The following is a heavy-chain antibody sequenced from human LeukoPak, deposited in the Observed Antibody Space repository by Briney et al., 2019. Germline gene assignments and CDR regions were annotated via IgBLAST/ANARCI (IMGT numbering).Heavy chain of an antibody. CDR3: SKDPVPHGNGLYWFDP. CDR1: GFTFSNYA. V-gene: IGHV3-23*01. CDR2: ISGSGAKT. J-gene: IGHJ5*02. D-gene: IGHD1-14*01. Sequence: PGGSLRLSCAASGFTFSNYAVSWVRQDPGKGLEWVSGISGSGAKTYYADFVKGRFTISRDNSRNTLYIQMNSLRVEDTAVYYCSKDPVPHGNGLYWFDPWGQGTLVTVSS.